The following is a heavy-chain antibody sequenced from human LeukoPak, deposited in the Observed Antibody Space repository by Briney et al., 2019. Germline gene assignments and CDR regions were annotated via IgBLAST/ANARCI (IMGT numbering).Heavy chain of an antibody. CDR1: GFTFSRSG. J-gene: IGHJ4*02. CDR2: IWYDGSNK. V-gene: IGHV3-33*01. CDR3: ARDKFRFDY. Sequence: GGSLRLSCAASGFTFSRSGMQWVRQAPGKGLEWVAVIWYDGSNKYYADSVKGRFTISRDNSKNTLFVQMNSLRAEDTAVYYCARDKFRFDYWGQGTLVTVSS.